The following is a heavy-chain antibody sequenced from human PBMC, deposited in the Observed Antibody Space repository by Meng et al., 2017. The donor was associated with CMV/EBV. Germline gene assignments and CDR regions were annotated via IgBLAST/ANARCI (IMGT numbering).Heavy chain of an antibody. V-gene: IGHV3-53*01. J-gene: IGHJ4*02. CDR1: GFTVSSNY. CDR2: IYSGGST. Sequence: ETLSLTCAASGFTVSSNYMSWVRQAPGKGLEWVSVIYSGGSTYYADSVKGRFTISRDNSKNTLYLQMNSRRAEDTAVYYCARDGVAGIDYWGQGTLVTVSS. CDR3: ARDGVAGIDY. D-gene: IGHD6-19*01.